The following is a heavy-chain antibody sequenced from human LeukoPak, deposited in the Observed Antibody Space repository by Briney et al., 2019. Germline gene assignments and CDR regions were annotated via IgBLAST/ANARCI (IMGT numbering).Heavy chain of an antibody. Sequence: RASETLSLTCAVSGGSMRTGLYYWNWIRQPAGKGLEWIGRIYPSGNTNYNPYLESRVTISVDTDKNLSSLKLISVTAADTALYYRARGQYDFWSGYDVNWFDPWGQGTLVTVSS. CDR1: GGSMRTGLYY. CDR2: IYPSGNT. D-gene: IGHD3-3*01. V-gene: IGHV4-61*02. J-gene: IGHJ5*02. CDR3: ARGQYDFWSGYDVNWFDP.